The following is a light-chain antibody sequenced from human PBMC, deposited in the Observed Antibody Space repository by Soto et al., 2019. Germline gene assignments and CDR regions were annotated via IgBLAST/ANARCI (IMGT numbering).Light chain of an antibody. V-gene: IGKV3-11*01. J-gene: IGKJ5*01. CDR1: QSINNY. CDR3: QQRSDWPPIT. CDR2: DGS. Sequence: EIVLTQSPDTLSLSPGARATLSCRASQSINNYLAWYQQKPGQAPRLLIYDGSNRATGIPATFSGSGSGTDFTLTISSLEPEDFAVYYCQQRSDWPPITFGQGTRLENK.